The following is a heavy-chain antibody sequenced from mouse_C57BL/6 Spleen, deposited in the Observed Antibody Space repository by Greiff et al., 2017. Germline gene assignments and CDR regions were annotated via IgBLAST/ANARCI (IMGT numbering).Heavy chain of an antibody. CDR2: ISSGGSYT. V-gene: IGHV5-6*01. Sequence: EVQGVESGGDLVKPGGSLKLSCAASGFTFSSYGMSWVRQTPDKRLEWVATISSGGSYTYYPDSVKGRFTISRDNAKNTLYLQMSSLKSEDTAMXYCARHTVYYRDAMDYWGQGTSGTVSS. D-gene: IGHD2-12*01. CDR1: GFTFSSYG. CDR3: ARHTVYYRDAMDY. J-gene: IGHJ4*01.